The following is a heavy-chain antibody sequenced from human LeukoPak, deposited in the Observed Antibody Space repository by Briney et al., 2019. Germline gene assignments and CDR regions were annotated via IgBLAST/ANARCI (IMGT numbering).Heavy chain of an antibody. CDR1: GLTISSSG. D-gene: IGHD3-10*01. V-gene: IGHV3-23*01. CDR3: AKRGDYFSSGSYYPFDY. CDR2: MLGSGATT. Sequence: PGGSLRLSCAASGLTISSSGMNWVRQAPGKGLEWVSTMLGSGATTYYADSMRGRFTISRDNSKNTLYLQMNSLRAEDTAVYYCAKRGDYFSSGSYYPFDYWGQGTLVTVSS. J-gene: IGHJ4*02.